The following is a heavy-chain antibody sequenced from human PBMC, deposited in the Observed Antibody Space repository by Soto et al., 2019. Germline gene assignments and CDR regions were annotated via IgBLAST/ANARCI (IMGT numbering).Heavy chain of an antibody. Sequence: GGSLRLSCAASGFTFSSYWMSWVRQAPGKGLEWVANIKQDGSEKYYVDSVKGRFTISRDNAKNSLYLQMNSLRAEDTAVYYCASGLRFLEWLSHFDYWGQGTLVTVSS. J-gene: IGHJ4*02. D-gene: IGHD3-3*01. CDR2: IKQDGSEK. V-gene: IGHV3-7*01. CDR3: ASGLRFLEWLSHFDY. CDR1: GFTFSSYW.